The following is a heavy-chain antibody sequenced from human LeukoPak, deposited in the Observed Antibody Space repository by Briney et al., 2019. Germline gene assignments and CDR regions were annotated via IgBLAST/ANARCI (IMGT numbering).Heavy chain of an antibody. Sequence: GGSLRLSCAASGFTFSSYSMNWVRQAPGKRPEWVSSISSSSSYIYYADSVKGRFTISRDNAKNSLYLQMNSLRAEDTAVYYCARAPLQLVVPDVWGKGTTVTVSS. CDR3: ARAPLQLVVPDV. J-gene: IGHJ6*04. CDR2: ISSSSSYI. D-gene: IGHD6-6*01. V-gene: IGHV3-21*01. CDR1: GFTFSSYS.